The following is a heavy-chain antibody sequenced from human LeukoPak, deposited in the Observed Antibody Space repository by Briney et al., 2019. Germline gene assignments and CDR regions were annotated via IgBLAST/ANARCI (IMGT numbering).Heavy chain of an antibody. D-gene: IGHD2-15*01. CDR3: ARADLASFMTATP. J-gene: IGHJ4*02. V-gene: IGHV3-23*01. CDR2: ISGSGGST. Sequence: GGSLRLSCAASGFTFSNYAMSWARQAPGKGLEWVSAISGSGGSTYYADSVKGRFTISGDNSKNTLYLQMNSLRAEDTAVYYCARADLASFMTATPWGQGTLVTVSS. CDR1: GFTFSNYA.